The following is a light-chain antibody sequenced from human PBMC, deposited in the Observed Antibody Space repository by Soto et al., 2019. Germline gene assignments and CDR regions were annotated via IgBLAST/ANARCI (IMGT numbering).Light chain of an antibody. Sequence: SYELTQPSSVSVSPGQTARITCSGDVLAKKYARWIQQKPGQAPVLVIYKDSERPSGIPERFSGSSSGTTVTLTISGAQVEDEADYYCYSAADNSFGGGTKLTVL. CDR3: YSAADNS. J-gene: IGLJ2*01. V-gene: IGLV3-27*01. CDR1: VLAKKY. CDR2: KDS.